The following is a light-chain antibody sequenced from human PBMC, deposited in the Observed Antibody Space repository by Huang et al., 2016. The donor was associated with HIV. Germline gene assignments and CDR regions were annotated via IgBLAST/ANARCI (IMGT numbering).Light chain of an antibody. CDR3: HQYGSPPFT. Sequence: EIVLTQSPGTLSLSPGERATLSCRASQSISSSSLAWYLQKPGQAPTLRIHGASTKATDIPDRCSGSGSGTDFTLTISRLEPEDFAVYYCHQYGSPPFTFGPGTKVDIK. V-gene: IGKV3-20*01. CDR1: QSISSSS. J-gene: IGKJ3*01. CDR2: GAS.